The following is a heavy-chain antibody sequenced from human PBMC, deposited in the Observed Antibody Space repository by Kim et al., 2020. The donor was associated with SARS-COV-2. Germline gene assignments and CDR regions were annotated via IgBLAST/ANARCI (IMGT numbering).Heavy chain of an antibody. CDR1: GFTFSNYG. Sequence: GGSLRLSCAASGFTFSNYGMSWVRQAPGKGLEWVSAITGSGDSTYYADSAKGRLSITIDNAKNTLYLQMNRLRPENTAAYYCSKATSGRYPRGVDYWG. J-gene: IGHJ4*01. CDR2: ITGSGDST. V-gene: IGHV3-23*01. D-gene: IGHD1-26*01. CDR3: SKATSGRYPRGVDY.